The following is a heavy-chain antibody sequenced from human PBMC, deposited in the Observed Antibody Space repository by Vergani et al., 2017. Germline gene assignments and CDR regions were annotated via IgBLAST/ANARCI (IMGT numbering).Heavy chain of an antibody. CDR2: ISYDGSNK. J-gene: IGHJ2*01. CDR3: AKEMVEWELGP. CDR1: GFTFSSYA. D-gene: IGHD4-23*01. Sequence: QVQLVESGGGVVQPGRSLRLSCAASGFTFSSYAMHWVRQAPGKGLEWVAVISYDGSNKYYADSVKGRFTISRDNSKNTLYLQMNSLRAEDTAVYYCAKEMVEWELGPRGRGTLVTVSS. V-gene: IGHV3-30-3*01.